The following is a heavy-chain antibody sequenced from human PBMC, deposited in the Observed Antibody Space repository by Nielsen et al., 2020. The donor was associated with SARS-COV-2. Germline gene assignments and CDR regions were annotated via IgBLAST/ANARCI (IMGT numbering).Heavy chain of an antibody. J-gene: IGHJ5*02. CDR2: ISGPGGSA. CDR3: VKGGGEGYP. V-gene: IGHV3-23*01. D-gene: IGHD2-21*01. Sequence: GESLKISCAASGFTFSTYAMSWVRQAPGKGLEWVSAISGPGGSAYYADSVKGRFTISRDNSKNTLYLQMNSLRAEDTALYYCVKGGGEGYPWGQGTLVTVSS. CDR1: GFTFSTYA.